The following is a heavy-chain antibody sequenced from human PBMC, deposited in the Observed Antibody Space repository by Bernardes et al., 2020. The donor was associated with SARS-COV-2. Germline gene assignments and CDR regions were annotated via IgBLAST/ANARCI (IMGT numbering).Heavy chain of an antibody. CDR2: INHSGST. J-gene: IGHJ6*02. CDR1: GGSFSGYY. V-gene: IGHV4-34*01. D-gene: IGHD3-3*01. CDR3: ARALRITIFGVVISGYYYGMDV. Sequence: SETLSLTCAVYGGSFSGYYWSWIRQLPGKGLEWIGEINHSGSTNYNPSLKSRVTISVDTSKNQFSLKLSSVTAADTAVYYCARALRITIFGVVISGYYYGMDVWGQGTTVTVSS.